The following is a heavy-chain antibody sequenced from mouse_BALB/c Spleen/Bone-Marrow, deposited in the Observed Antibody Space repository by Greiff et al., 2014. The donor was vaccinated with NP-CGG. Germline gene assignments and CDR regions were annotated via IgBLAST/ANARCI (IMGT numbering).Heavy chain of an antibody. CDR2: INPYNDGT. D-gene: IGHD2-14*01. J-gene: IGHJ2*01. CDR1: GYTFTSYV. CDR3: AKGGNYRYDFDY. Sequence: EVQLQQSGPELVKPGASVKMSCKASGYTFTSYVMHWVKQKPGQGLEWIGYINPYNDGTKYNEKFKGMATLTSDRSSSIAYMELSSLTSEDSAVYYCAKGGNYRYDFDYWGQGTTLTVSS. V-gene: IGHV1-14*01.